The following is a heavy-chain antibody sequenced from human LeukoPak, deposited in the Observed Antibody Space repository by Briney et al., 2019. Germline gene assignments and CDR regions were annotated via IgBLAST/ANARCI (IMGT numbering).Heavy chain of an antibody. CDR1: GFTFSSYA. CDR3: ARAGHCTNGICYTADFDY. CDR2: ICGSGGST. D-gene: IGHD2-8*01. J-gene: IGHJ4*02. Sequence: PGGSLRLSGTASGFTFSSYAMSWVRQAPGKGWEGVSAICGSGGSTYYADSVKGRFTISRDNSKNTLYLQMNSLRVEDTAVYYCARAGHCTNGICYTADFDYWGQGTLVTVSS. V-gene: IGHV3-23*01.